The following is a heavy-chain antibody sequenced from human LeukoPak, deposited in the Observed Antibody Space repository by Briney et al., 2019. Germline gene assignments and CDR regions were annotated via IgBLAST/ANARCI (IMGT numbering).Heavy chain of an antibody. V-gene: IGHV3-48*01. CDR1: GVPFNHYS. J-gene: IGHJ4*02. CDR3: ASQSSSSSTRAPDF. CDR2: ISASGRTT. Sequence: GGSLRLSCAASGVPFNHYSLNWVRQPPGRGLEWISYISASGRTTYYADSVKGRFTISRDHATLYLHMDTLRSEDTALYYCASQSSSSSTRAPDFWGLGNLVTVSS. D-gene: IGHD6-6*01.